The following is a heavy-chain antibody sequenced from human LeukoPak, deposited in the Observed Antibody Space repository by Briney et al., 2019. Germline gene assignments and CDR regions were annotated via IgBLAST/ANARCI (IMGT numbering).Heavy chain of an antibody. V-gene: IGHV4-34*01. D-gene: IGHD4-23*01. Sequence: SETLSLTCAVYGGSFNGYYWSWIRQPPGKGLEWIGEINHSGSTNYNPSLKSRVTISVDTSKNQFSLKLSSVTAADTAVYYCARGRPGGGYWGQGTLVTVSS. J-gene: IGHJ4*02. CDR1: GGSFNGYY. CDR3: ARGRPGGGY. CDR2: INHSGST.